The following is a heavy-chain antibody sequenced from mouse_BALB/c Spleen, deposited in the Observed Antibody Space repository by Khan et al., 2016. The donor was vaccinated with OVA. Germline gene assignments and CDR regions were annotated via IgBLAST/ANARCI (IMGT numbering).Heavy chain of an antibody. J-gene: IGHJ2*01. CDR3: ARYYRYDVWYYLDY. CDR1: GYTFTSYV. CDR2: VNPYNAGS. V-gene: IGHV1S136*01. D-gene: IGHD2-14*01. Sequence: VQLKESGPELVKPGASVKMSCKASGYTFTSYVMHWVKQKPGQGLEWIGYVNPYNAGSKYNEKFKGKATLTSDKSSSTAYMELSSLASEDSAVYYCARYYRYDVWYYLDYWGQGSTLTVSS.